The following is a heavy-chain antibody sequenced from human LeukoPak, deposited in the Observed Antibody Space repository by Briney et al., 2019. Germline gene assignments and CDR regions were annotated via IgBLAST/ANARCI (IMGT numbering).Heavy chain of an antibody. V-gene: IGHV3-74*03. J-gene: IGHJ4*02. CDR1: GFTFSRYW. CDR3: GRGSGVADY. CDR2: INSDGSSI. Sequence: GGSLRLSCVASGFTFSRYWMHWVRQAPGKGLVWVSRINSDGSSITYADSVKGRFTISRDNAKNTLYLQMTSLRVEDTAVYYCGRGSGVADYWGLGSLVTVSS. D-gene: IGHD7-27*01.